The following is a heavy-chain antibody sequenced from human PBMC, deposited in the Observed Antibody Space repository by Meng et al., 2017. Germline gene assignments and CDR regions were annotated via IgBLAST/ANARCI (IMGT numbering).Heavy chain of an antibody. V-gene: IGHV1-69*13. D-gene: IGHD2-15*01. CDR1: GGTFSSYA. Sequence: SVKVSCKASGGTFSSYAISWVRQAPGQGLEWMGGIIPIFGTANYAQKFQGRVTITADESTSTAYMELSSLRCEDTAVYYCGRGRRGGDCSGGSCYVYWGQGTLVTVSS. CDR3: GRGRRGGDCSGGSCYVY. CDR2: IIPIFGTA. J-gene: IGHJ4*02.